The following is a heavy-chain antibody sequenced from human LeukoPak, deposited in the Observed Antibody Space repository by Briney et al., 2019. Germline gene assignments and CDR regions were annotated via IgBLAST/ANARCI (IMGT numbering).Heavy chain of an antibody. CDR3: ARESNYDYVWGSYRYPSNFDY. Sequence: PSETLSLTCTVSGGSISSSSYYWGWIRQPPGKGLGWIGEINHSGSTNYNPSLKSRVTISVDTSKNQFSLKLSSVTAADTAVYYCARESNYDYVWGSYRYPSNFDYWGQGTLVTVSS. CDR1: GGSISSSSYY. J-gene: IGHJ4*02. D-gene: IGHD3-16*02. CDR2: INHSGST. V-gene: IGHV4-39*07.